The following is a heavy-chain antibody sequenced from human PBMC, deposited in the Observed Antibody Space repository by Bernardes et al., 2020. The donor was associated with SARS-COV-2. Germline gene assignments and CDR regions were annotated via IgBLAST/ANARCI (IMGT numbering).Heavy chain of an antibody. J-gene: IGHJ4*02. CDR3: ARGTNSVNMIRVVIGFTVYFDY. V-gene: IGHV4-34*01. CDR1: GEAFSGYY. D-gene: IGHD3-22*01. CDR2: INQSGST. Sequence: LSLTCAVHGEAFSGYYWSWIRQSPGQGLERNGEINQSGSTNYNPSPKRRVTLSVDTSKNQFSLNLRSLTAADTAVYYWARGTNSVNMIRVVIGFTVYFDYWGQVTLVTVAS.